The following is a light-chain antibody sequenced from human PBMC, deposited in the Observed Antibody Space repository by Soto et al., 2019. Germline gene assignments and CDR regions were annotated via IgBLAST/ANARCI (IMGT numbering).Light chain of an antibody. CDR2: AAS. Sequence: DIPMTPAPSTLSASVGGRVTITLRASQSISSWLAWYQQKPGKAPKRLIYAASSLESGVPSRFSGSGSGTEFTLTISSLQPEDSATYYCLQHKTYPRTFGQGTKVDIK. CDR3: LQHKTYPRT. CDR1: QSISSW. J-gene: IGKJ1*01. V-gene: IGKV1-5*01.